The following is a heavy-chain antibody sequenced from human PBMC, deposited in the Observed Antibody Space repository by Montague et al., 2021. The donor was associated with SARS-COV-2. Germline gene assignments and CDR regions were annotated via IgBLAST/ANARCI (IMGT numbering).Heavy chain of an antibody. V-gene: IGHV3-9*01. CDR1: GFTFGDYA. J-gene: IGHJ6*02. Sequence: SLRLSCAASGFTFGDYAMHWVWQAPGKGLEWVSGISWNSGSIGYADSVKGRFTISRDNAKNSLYLQMNSLRAEDTALYYCAKGDIAYYYYGMDVWGQGTTVTVSS. D-gene: IGHD2-15*01. CDR2: ISWNSGSI. CDR3: AKGDIAYYYYGMDV.